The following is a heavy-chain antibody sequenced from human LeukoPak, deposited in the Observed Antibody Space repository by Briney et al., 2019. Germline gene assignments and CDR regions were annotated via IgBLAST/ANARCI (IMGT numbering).Heavy chain of an antibody. J-gene: IGHJ4*02. Sequence: GGSLRLSCATSGFIFRDYWMSWVRQVPGKGLEWVASISQDAGGTTYLDSVKGRFTISRDNAKNSLYLQMNSLRAEDTAVYYCARDNYDSPDYWGQGTLVTVSS. CDR1: GFIFRDYW. V-gene: IGHV3-7*01. CDR3: ARDNYDSPDY. D-gene: IGHD3-22*01. CDR2: ISQDAGGT.